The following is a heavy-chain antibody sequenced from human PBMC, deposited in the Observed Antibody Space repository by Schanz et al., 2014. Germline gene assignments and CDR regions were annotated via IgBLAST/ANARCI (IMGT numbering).Heavy chain of an antibody. CDR3: AKDPSHGDYDYYFDY. CDR2: TNGDGTNA. J-gene: IGHJ4*02. D-gene: IGHD3-22*01. Sequence: EVQLVESGGGLVQPGGSLRLSCAASGFTFSSYSMNWVRQAPGKGLEWVSCTNGDGTNAKYADSVKGRFTISRDNSKNTLYLQMNSLRAEDTAVYYCAKDPSHGDYDYYFDYWGQGTLVTVSS. V-gene: IGHV3-23*04. CDR1: GFTFSSYS.